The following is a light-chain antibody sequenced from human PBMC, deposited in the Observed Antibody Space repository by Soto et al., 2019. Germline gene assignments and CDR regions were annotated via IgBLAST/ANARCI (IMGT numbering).Light chain of an antibody. CDR1: SGHSSYA. Sequence: QPVLTQSPSASASLGASVKLTCTLSSGHSSYAIAWHQQQPEKGPRYLMKLDSDGSHTKGDAIPDRFSGSSSVAERYLTLSSLQSEDEADYYCQTWGTGIHVVFGGGTTLTVL. J-gene: IGLJ2*01. CDR3: QTWGTGIHVV. CDR2: LDSDGSH. V-gene: IGLV4-69*01.